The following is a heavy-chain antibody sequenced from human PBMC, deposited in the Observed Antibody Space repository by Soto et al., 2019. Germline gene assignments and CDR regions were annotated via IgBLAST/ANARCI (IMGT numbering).Heavy chain of an antibody. CDR1: GGSISSYY. D-gene: IGHD1-20*01. CDR3: ASYKSNYYYGMDV. Sequence: QVQLQESGPGLVKPSETLSLTCTVSGGSISSYYWSWIRQPPGKGLEWIGYIYYSGITNYNPSLKSQVPISVEPSKIQFSLKLSSVTAADTAVYYCASYKSNYYYGMDVWGQGTTVTVSS. V-gene: IGHV4-59*01. J-gene: IGHJ6*02. CDR2: IYYSGIT.